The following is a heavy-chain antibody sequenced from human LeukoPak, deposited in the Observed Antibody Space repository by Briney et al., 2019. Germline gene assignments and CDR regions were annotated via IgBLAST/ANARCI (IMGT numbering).Heavy chain of an antibody. CDR1: GFTFSKYW. CDR2: IKEDGSEK. D-gene: IGHD2-21*01. Sequence: TGGSLRLSCAASGFTFSKYWMTWVRQAPGKGLEWVANIKEDGSEKYYVDSVKGRFTISRDNAKNSLYLQMNSLRAEDTAVYYCARVGDWAPAGPIDYWGQGTLVTVSS. J-gene: IGHJ4*02. CDR3: ARVGDWAPAGPIDY. V-gene: IGHV3-7*04.